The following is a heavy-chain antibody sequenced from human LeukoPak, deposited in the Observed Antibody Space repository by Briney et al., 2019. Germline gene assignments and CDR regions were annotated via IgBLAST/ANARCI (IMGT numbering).Heavy chain of an antibody. CDR1: GFTFDDYG. CDR2: INWNGDST. V-gene: IGHV3-20*04. CDR3: AELGITMIGGV. Sequence: PGGSLRLSCAASGFTFDDYGMSWVRQAPGKGLEWVSGINWNGDSTGYADSVKGRFTISRDNAKNSLYVQMNSLRAEDTALYYCAELGITMIGGVWGKGTTVTISS. D-gene: IGHD3-10*02. J-gene: IGHJ6*04.